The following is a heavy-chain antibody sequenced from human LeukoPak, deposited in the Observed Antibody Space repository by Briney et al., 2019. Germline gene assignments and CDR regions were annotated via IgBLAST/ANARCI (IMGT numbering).Heavy chain of an antibody. Sequence: PGGSLRLSCAAPGFTFSGFGIHWVRQAPGKGLEWVAVISFDGSKKYYADSVKGRFIISRDNSENTLDLQMNSLRAEDTAVYYCAKVRGCSNGVCYKGGMDVWGQGTTVTVSS. CDR3: AKVRGCSNGVCYKGGMDV. V-gene: IGHV3-30*18. J-gene: IGHJ6*02. CDR2: ISFDGSKK. CDR1: GFTFSGFG. D-gene: IGHD2-8*01.